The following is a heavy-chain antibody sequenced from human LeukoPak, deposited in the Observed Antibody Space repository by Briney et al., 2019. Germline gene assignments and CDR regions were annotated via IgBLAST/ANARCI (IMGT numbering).Heavy chain of an antibody. J-gene: IGHJ6*03. CDR2: IYYSGST. Sequence: PSETLSLTCTVSGGSISSYYWSWIRQPPGKGLEWIGYIYYSGSTNYNPSLKSRVTISVDTSKNQFSLKLSSVTAADTAVYYCARVRVAPTTHYYYYYMDVWGKGTTVTVSS. CDR1: GGSISSYY. CDR3: ARVRVAPTTHYYYYYMDV. D-gene: IGHD1-1*01. V-gene: IGHV4-59*01.